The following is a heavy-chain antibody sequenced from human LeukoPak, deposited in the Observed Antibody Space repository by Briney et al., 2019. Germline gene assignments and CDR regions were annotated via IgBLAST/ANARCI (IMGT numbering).Heavy chain of an antibody. CDR1: GYTFTGYY. Sequence: GASVKVSCKASGYTFTGYYMHWVRQAPGQGLEWMGWINPNSGGTNYAQKFQGRVTMTRDTSISTAYMELSRLRSDDTAVYYCARDGDDNSGYYFAGHWGQGTLVTVSS. V-gene: IGHV1-2*02. CDR2: INPNSGGT. D-gene: IGHD3-22*01. J-gene: IGHJ4*02. CDR3: ARDGDDNSGYYFAGH.